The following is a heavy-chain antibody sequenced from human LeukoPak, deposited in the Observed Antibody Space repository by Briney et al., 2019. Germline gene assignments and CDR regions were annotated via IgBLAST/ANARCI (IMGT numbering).Heavy chain of an antibody. CDR3: ARDVVVPEDRYYYYYYMDV. CDR2: IYTSGST. CDR1: GGSISSYY. J-gene: IGHJ6*03. V-gene: IGHV4-4*07. Sequence: SETLSLTCTVSGGSISSYYWSWIRQPAGKGLEWVGRIYTSGSTNYNPSLKSRVTMSVDTSKNQFSLKLSSVTAADTAVYYCARDVVVPEDRYYYYYYMDVWGKGTTVTVSS. D-gene: IGHD2-2*01.